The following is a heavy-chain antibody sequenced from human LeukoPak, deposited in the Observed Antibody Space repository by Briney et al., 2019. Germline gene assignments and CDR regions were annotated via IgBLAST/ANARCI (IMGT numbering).Heavy chain of an antibody. Sequence: SETLSLTCAVYGGSFSGYYWSWIRQPPGKGLEWIGEINHSGSTNYNPSLKSRVTISVDTSKNQFSLKLGSVTAADTAVYYCASLVGGNSGDYWGQGTLVTVSS. CDR1: GGSFSGYY. D-gene: IGHD2-21*02. V-gene: IGHV4-34*01. CDR3: ASLVGGNSGDY. J-gene: IGHJ4*02. CDR2: INHSGST.